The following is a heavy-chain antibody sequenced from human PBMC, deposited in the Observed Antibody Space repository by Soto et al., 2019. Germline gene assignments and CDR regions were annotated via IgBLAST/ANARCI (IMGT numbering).Heavy chain of an antibody. CDR1: GGSISSYY. J-gene: IGHJ4*02. CDR2: IYYSGIT. Sequence: PSETLSLTCTVSGGSISSYYWSWIRQPPGKGLEWIGYIYYSGITNYNPSLKSRVTISVDTSKNQFSLKLSSVTAADTAVYYCARVPREEASEGVIDYYFDYWGQGTLVTVS. D-gene: IGHD3-16*02. CDR3: ARVPREEASEGVIDYYFDY. V-gene: IGHV4-59*08.